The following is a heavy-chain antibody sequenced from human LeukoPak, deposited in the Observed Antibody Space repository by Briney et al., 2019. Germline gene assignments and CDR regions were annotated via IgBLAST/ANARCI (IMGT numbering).Heavy chain of an antibody. V-gene: IGHV1-8*01. CDR1: GYTFTSCD. J-gene: IGHJ6*03. Sequence: ASVKVSCKASGYTFTSCDINWVRQATGQGLEGMGWMNPNSGNTGYAQKFQGRVTMTRNTSISTAYMELSSLRSEDTAVYYCARALGYCSGGSCYSILGYYYYYMDVWGKGTTVTVSS. CDR2: MNPNSGNT. CDR3: ARALGYCSGGSCYSILGYYYYYMDV. D-gene: IGHD2-15*01.